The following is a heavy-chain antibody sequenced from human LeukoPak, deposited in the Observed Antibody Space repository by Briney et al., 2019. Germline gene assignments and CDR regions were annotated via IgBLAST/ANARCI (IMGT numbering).Heavy chain of an antibody. V-gene: IGHV3-21*01. Sequence: PGGSLRLSCAASGFTFNSYVMNWVRQAPGKGLEWVSSISSSSSYIYYADSVKGRFTISRDNAKNSLYLQMNSLRAEDTAVYYCASGSSSWYGYFQHWGQGTLVTVSS. CDR3: ASGSSSWYGYFQH. CDR2: ISSSSSYI. D-gene: IGHD6-13*01. CDR1: GFTFNSYV. J-gene: IGHJ1*01.